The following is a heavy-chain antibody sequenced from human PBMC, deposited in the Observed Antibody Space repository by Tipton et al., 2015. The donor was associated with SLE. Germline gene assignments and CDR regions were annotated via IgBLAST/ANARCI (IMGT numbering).Heavy chain of an antibody. CDR1: NGSISSSPYY. J-gene: IGHJ6*03. CDR3: ARGPYHYMDV. CDR2: IYYSGST. Sequence: GSLRLSCTVSNGSISSSPYYWGWIRQSPGKGLEWVGSIYYSGSTYYNPSLKSRVTISVDTSRNQCSLNLTSVTAADTAVYYCARGPYHYMDVWGKGTTVTVSS. V-gene: IGHV4-39*07.